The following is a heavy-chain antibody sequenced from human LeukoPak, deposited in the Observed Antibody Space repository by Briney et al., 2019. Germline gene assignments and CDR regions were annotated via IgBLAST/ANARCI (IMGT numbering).Heavy chain of an antibody. CDR1: GFTLSSYA. CDR2: ISYDGSNK. J-gene: IGHJ4*02. Sequence: PGGSLRLSCAASGFTLSSYAMHWVRQAPGKGLEWVAVISYDGSNKYYADSVKGRFTISRDNSKNTLYLQMNSLRAEDTAVYYCARRLFLPGIDYFDYWGQGTLVTVSS. D-gene: IGHD2/OR15-2a*01. CDR3: ARRLFLPGIDYFDY. V-gene: IGHV3-30-3*01.